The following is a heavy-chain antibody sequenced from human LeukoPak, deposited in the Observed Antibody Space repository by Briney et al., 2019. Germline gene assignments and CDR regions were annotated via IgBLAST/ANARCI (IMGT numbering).Heavy chain of an antibody. J-gene: IGHJ4*02. D-gene: IGHD3-3*01. CDR2: ISGGGTA. CDR3: TRDDGRSGCAH. V-gene: IGHV3-53*01. CDR1: GFSVSNNY. Sequence: GGSLRLSCAGSGFSVSNNYMSWVRQAPGKGLEWVSGISGGGTAHYVDSVMGRFTVSRDNSKNTLHLQMNTLRAEDTAIYYCTRDDGRSGCAHWGQGTLVTVSS.